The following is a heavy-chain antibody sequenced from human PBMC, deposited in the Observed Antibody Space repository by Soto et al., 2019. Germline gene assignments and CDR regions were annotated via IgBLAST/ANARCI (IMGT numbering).Heavy chain of an antibody. D-gene: IGHD3-16*02. Sequence: ASVKVSCKSSGYTFTNYYMHWVRQAPGQGLEWLGIINPVGGTTSYAQKSQGRVTLTRDTSTSTVYLEMSSLTSEDTAVYFCARSEVIPEGCDYWGQGTLVTVSS. CDR1: GYTFTNYY. CDR3: ARSEVIPEGCDY. V-gene: IGHV1-46*01. CDR2: INPVGGTT. J-gene: IGHJ4*02.